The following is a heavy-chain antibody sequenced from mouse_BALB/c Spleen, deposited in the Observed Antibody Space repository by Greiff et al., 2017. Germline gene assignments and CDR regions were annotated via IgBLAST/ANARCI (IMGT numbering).Heavy chain of an antibody. CDR2: ISTYYGDA. CDR3: ARNGNYENYAMDY. V-gene: IGHV1S137*01. Sequence: QVQLKQSGAELVRPGVSVKISCKGSGYTFTDYAMHWVKQSHAKSLEWIGVISTYYGDASYNQKFKGKATMTVDKSSSTAYMELARLTSEDSAIYYCARNGNYENYAMDYWGQGTSVTVSS. CDR1: GYTFTDYA. D-gene: IGHD2-1*01. J-gene: IGHJ4*01.